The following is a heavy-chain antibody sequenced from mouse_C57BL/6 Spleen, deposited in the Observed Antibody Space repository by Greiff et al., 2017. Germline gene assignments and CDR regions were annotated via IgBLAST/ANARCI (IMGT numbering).Heavy chain of an antibody. CDR2: INYDGSST. CDR3: ARVGLRLDFDY. D-gene: IGHD2-4*01. V-gene: IGHV5-16*01. CDR1: GFTFSDYY. J-gene: IGHJ2*01. Sequence: EVQLVESEGGLVQPGSSMKLSCTASGFTFSDYYMAWVRQVQEKGLEWVANINYDGSSTYYLDSLKSRFIISRDNAKNILYLQMSSLKSEDTATYYCARVGLRLDFDYWGQGTTLTVSS.